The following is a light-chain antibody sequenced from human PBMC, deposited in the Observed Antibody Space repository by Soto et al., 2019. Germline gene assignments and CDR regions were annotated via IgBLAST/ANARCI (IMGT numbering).Light chain of an antibody. CDR3: CSYAGSYTHVV. CDR2: DVT. CDR1: SSDVGFYNY. Sequence: QSALTQPRSVSGSPGQSVTIYCTGTSSDVGFYNYVSWYQQHPGTAPKLMIYDVTERPSGVPDRFSGSKSGNTASLTISGLQAEDEADYYCCSYAGSYTHVVFGGGTKVTVL. V-gene: IGLV2-11*01. J-gene: IGLJ2*01.